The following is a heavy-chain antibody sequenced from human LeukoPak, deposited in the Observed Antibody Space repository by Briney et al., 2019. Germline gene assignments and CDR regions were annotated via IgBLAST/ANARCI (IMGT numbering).Heavy chain of an antibody. CDR2: ISSSGTTI. Sequence: GGSLRLSCAASGFTFRTSGMDWVRQAPGKGLEWVSYISSSGTTISYAQSVKGRFTITRDNSKNSLYLQMNSLRAEDTAVYYCARSDWPTYYYMDVWGKGTTVTISS. J-gene: IGHJ6*03. D-gene: IGHD3/OR15-3a*01. V-gene: IGHV3-48*01. CDR3: ARSDWPTYYYMDV. CDR1: GFTFRTSG.